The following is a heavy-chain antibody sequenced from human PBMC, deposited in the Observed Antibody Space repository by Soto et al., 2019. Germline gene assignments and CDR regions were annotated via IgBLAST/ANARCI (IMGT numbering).Heavy chain of an antibody. V-gene: IGHV1-8*01. CDR1: GYTFTSYD. D-gene: IGHD6-13*01. CDR2: MNPNSGNT. CDR3: ARDPVSSWYCGVENWFDP. Sequence: ASVKVSCKASGYTFTSYDINWVRQATGQGLEWMGWMNPNSGNTGYAQKFQGRVTMTRNTSIGTAYMELSSLRSEDTAVYYCARDPVSSWYCGVENWFDPWGQGTLVTVSS. J-gene: IGHJ5*02.